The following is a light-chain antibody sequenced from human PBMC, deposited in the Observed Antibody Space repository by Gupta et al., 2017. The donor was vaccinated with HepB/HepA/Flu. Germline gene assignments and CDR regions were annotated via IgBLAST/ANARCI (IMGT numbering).Light chain of an antibody. CDR3: NSRDSSANQLV. V-gene: IGLV3-19*01. Sequence: SSELTQDSAVSVALGQTVSMTCQGDSLRDYYANWYQQKPGQAPVLIIYGKNNRPSGIPDRFSGSTSGLTASLTFTGAQAEDEADYYCNSRDSSANQLVFGGGTKLTVL. J-gene: IGLJ3*02. CDR2: GKN. CDR1: SLRDYY.